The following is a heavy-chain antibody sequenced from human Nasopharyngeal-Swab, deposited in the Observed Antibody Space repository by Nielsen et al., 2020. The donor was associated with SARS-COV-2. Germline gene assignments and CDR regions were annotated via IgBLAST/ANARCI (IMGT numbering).Heavy chain of an antibody. V-gene: IGHV3-53*01. CDR2: IYSGGNA. CDR3: AKDTGFCTRGSCGPFDS. J-gene: IGHJ4*02. CDR1: GFIITSNY. Sequence: GGSLRLSCAASGFIITSNYMNWVRQAPGKGLEWVSVIYSGGNAYYADSVKGRFTISRDTSKNMLYLQMDSVRADDTAVYYCAKDTGFCTRGSCGPFDSRGQGTLVSVSS. D-gene: IGHD2-8*01.